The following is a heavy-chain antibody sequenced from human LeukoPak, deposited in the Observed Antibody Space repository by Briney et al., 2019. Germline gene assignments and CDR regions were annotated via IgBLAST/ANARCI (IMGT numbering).Heavy chain of an antibody. J-gene: IGHJ4*02. CDR1: GGSFSGYY. V-gene: IGHV4-34*01. Sequence: PSETLSLTCAVDGGSFSGYYWSWLRQPPGKGLEWIGEINHSGSTNYNPSLKSRVTISVDTSKNQFSLKLSSVTAADTAVYYCAFPSAYSGSYYAFDYWGQGTLVTVSS. CDR2: INHSGST. CDR3: AFPSAYSGSYYAFDY. D-gene: IGHD1-26*01.